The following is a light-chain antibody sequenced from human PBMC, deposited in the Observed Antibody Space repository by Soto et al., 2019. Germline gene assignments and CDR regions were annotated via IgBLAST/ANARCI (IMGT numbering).Light chain of an antibody. Sequence: AIQMTQSPSSLSASVGDRVTITCRASQGTRNDLGWYQQKPGKAPKLLIYAASSLQSGVPSRFSGSGSGTDFTLTISSLQPDDFATYYCLQDYNYPPYTFGQGTKLEIK. V-gene: IGKV1-6*01. J-gene: IGKJ2*01. CDR2: AAS. CDR1: QGTRND. CDR3: LQDYNYPPYT.